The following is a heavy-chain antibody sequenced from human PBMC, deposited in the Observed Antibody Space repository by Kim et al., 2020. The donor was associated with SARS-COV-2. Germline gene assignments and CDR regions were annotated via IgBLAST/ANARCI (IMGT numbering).Heavy chain of an antibody. CDR3: AKGPRGMDV. Sequence: GGSLRLSCAASGFTFSSYGMHWVRQAPGKGLEWVAVISYDGSNKYYADSVKGRFTISRDNSKNTLYLQMNSLRAEDTAVYYCAKGPRGMDVWGQGTTVTVSS. CDR2: ISYDGSNK. J-gene: IGHJ6*02. V-gene: IGHV3-30*18. CDR1: GFTFSSYG.